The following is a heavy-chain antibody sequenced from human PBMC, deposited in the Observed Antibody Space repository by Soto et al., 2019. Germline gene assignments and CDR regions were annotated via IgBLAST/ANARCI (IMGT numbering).Heavy chain of an antibody. CDR1: GGSISSGDYY. CDR3: ARDPMGDYYDSSGIRPLDY. Sequence: SETLSLTCTVSGGSISSGDYYWSWIRQPPGKGLEWIGYIYYSGSTYYNPSLKSRVTISVDTSKKHFSLKLSSVTAADASVYYCARDPMGDYYDSSGIRPLDYWGQGTLVTVS. V-gene: IGHV4-30-4*01. CDR2: IYYSGST. D-gene: IGHD3-22*01. J-gene: IGHJ4*02.